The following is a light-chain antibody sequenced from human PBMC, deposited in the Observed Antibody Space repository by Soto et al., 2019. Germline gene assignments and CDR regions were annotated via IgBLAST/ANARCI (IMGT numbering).Light chain of an antibody. V-gene: IGKV1-5*03. CDR3: QQYSKEST. Sequence: DVKMTQSPSTLPTSIGDRVTINCRASQNVSNWLAWYQQKPGKAPKLLIYKTSRLESGVPSRFSASGSGTDFSLTINSLQSDDFATYFCQQYSKESTFGQGTKLEIK. CDR1: QNVSNW. J-gene: IGKJ2*01. CDR2: KTS.